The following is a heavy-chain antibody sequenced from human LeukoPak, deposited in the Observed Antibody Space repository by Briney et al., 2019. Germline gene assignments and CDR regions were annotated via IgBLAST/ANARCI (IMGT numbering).Heavy chain of an antibody. Sequence: GGSLRLSCAASGFTFSSYDMSWVRQAPGKGLEWVSGITYSSGYTYYADSVKGRFTISRDNSRNTLYLQMNSLRAEDTAVYYCAKDPSDLGGSGSDNYFDCWGQGTLVTVSS. V-gene: IGHV3-23*01. CDR2: ITYSSGYT. D-gene: IGHD3-10*01. CDR1: GFTFSSYD. J-gene: IGHJ4*02. CDR3: AKDPSDLGGSGSDNYFDC.